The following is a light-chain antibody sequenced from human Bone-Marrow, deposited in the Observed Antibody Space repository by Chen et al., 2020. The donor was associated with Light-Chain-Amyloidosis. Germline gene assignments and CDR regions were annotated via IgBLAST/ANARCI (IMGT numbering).Light chain of an antibody. CDR1: QNINTW. CDR2: KTS. CDR3: QQYNSLWT. J-gene: IGKJ1*01. Sequence: DIQMTQSPSTLSASVGDRVTITCRASQNINTWLAWYQQKPGKAPKVLIYKTSSLESGVPSRFSGSGSGTEFTLTIRSLQPDDFATYYCQQYNSLWTFGQGTKMEIK. V-gene: IGKV1-5*03.